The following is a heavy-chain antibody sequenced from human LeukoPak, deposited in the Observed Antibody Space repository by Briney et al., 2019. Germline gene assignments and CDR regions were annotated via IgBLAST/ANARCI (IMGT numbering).Heavy chain of an antibody. CDR2: IRYDGSNK. CDR3: ANNYYDSSGRYRPYYYYYMDV. V-gene: IGHV3-30*02. J-gene: IGHJ6*03. Sequence: GGSLRLSCAASGFTFSSYAMSWVRQAPGKGLEWVAFIRYDGSNKQYADSVKGRFTISRDNSKNTLYLQMNSVRAEDTGVYYCANNYYDSSGRYRPYYYYYMDVWGKGTTVTISS. D-gene: IGHD3-22*01. CDR1: GFTFSSYA.